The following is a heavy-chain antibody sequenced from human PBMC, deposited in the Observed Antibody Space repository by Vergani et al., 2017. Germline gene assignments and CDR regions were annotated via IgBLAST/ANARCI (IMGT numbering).Heavy chain of an antibody. D-gene: IGHD6-13*01. CDR1: GFTSSSYW. CDR3: ARGDRVAAGRPYYYYCMDV. Sequence: EVQLVESGGGLVQPGGSLRLSCAASGFTSSSYWMHWVRQAPGKGLVWVSRINSGGSSTRYADSVKGRFTISRDNAKNTLYLQMNSLRAEDTAVYYCARGDRVAAGRPYYYYCMDVWGKGTTVTVSS. J-gene: IGHJ6*03. V-gene: IGHV3-74*01. CDR2: INSGGSST.